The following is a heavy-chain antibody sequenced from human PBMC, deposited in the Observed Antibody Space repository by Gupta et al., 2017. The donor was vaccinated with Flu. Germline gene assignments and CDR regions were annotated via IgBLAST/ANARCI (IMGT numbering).Heavy chain of an antibody. J-gene: IGHJ4*02. CDR2: SVRGGNT. CDR3: ARDLDWSCSF. Sequence: EVHLVESWGGLVQPGGSLRLTCVISGFSLSDSNMNWIRQVPGKGPEWISYSVRGGNTDYADSVRGRVTISRDNARDSVFLQMNSLRDEDTALYYCARDLDWSCSFWGQGVLVTVSS. V-gene: IGHV3-48*02. CDR1: GFSLSDSN. D-gene: IGHD2-8*02.